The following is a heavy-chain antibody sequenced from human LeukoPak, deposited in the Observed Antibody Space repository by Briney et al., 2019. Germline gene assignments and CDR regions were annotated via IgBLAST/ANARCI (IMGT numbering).Heavy chain of an antibody. J-gene: IGHJ4*02. CDR3: AKDRDSSSWYLPAGIDY. CDR2: ISGSGGST. CDR1: GFTFSSYA. D-gene: IGHD6-13*01. Sequence: GGSRRLSCAASGFTFSSYAMSWVRQAPGKGLEWVSAISGSGGSTYYADSVKGRFTISRDNSKNTLYLQMNSLRAEDTAVYYCAKDRDSSSWYLPAGIDYWGQGTLVTVSS. V-gene: IGHV3-23*01.